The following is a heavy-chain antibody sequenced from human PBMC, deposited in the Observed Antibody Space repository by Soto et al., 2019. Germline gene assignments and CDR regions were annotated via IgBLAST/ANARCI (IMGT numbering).Heavy chain of an antibody. D-gene: IGHD3-22*01. Sequence: PGGSLRLSCAASGFTFSSYAMSWVRQAPGKGLEWVSAISGSGGSTYYADSVKGRFTISRDNSKNTLYLQMNSLRAEDTAVYYCHRIPDSSREEAVVLEDYYYYGMDVWGQGTTVTVSS. V-gene: IGHV3-23*01. CDR3: HRIPDSSREEAVVLEDYYYYGMDV. CDR1: GFTFSSYA. J-gene: IGHJ6*02. CDR2: ISGSGGST.